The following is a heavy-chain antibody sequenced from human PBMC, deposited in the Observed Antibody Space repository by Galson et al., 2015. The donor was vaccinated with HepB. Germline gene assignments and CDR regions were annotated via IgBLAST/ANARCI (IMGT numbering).Heavy chain of an antibody. J-gene: IGHJ5*02. CDR2: INPNSGGT. Sequence: SVKVSCKASGYTFTGYYMHWVRQAPGQGLEWMGWINPNSGGTNYAQKFQGWVTMTRDTSISTAYMELSRLRSDDTAVYYCARALYSSSWYGGAWFDPWGQGTLVTVSS. V-gene: IGHV1-2*04. D-gene: IGHD6-13*01. CDR3: ARALYSSSWYGGAWFDP. CDR1: GYTFTGYY.